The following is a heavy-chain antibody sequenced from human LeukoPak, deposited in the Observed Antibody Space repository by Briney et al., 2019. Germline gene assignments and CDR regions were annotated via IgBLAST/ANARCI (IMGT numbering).Heavy chain of an antibody. J-gene: IGHJ1*01. D-gene: IGHD4-23*01. CDR3: VTVVTPFQH. CDR2: IYSGGST. CDR1: GFTVSSNY. Sequence: GGSLRLSCAASGFTVSSNYMSWVRQAPGKGLEWVSVIYSGGSTYYADSVKGRFTISRDNSKNTLYLQMSSLRAEDTAVYYCVTVVTPFQHWARAPWSPSPQ. V-gene: IGHV3-66*01.